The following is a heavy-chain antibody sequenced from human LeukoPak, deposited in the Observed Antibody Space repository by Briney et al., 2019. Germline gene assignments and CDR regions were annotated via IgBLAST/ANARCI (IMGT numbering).Heavy chain of an antibody. CDR2: IYYSGST. J-gene: IGHJ4*02. CDR3: ARSLSSGYSSSWPFDY. CDR1: GGSISSYY. V-gene: IGHV4-59*01. Sequence: PSETLSLTCTVSGGSISSYYWSWIRQPPGKGLEWIGYIYYSGSTNYNPSLKSRVTISVDTSKNQFSLKLSSATAADTAVYYCARSLSSGYSSSWPFDYWGQGTLVTVSS. D-gene: IGHD6-13*01.